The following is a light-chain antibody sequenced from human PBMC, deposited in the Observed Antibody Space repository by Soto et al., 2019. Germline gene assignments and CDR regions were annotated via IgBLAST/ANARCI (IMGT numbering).Light chain of an antibody. CDR1: QSVSSN. CDR2: GAS. Sequence: EIVMTQSPATLSVSQGERATLSCRASQSVSSNLAWYHQKPRQAPRLLIYGASTRATGIPARISGSGSGTVFILTITMLDPDYFVVFYCQQYGSSEITFGQGTRLEN. V-gene: IGKV3-15*01. CDR3: QQYGSSEIT. J-gene: IGKJ5*01.